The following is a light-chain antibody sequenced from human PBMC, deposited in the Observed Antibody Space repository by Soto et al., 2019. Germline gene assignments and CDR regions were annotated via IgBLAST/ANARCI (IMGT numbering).Light chain of an antibody. J-gene: IGLJ2*01. CDR3: AAWDDSINGVV. V-gene: IGLV1-44*01. CDR2: SNN. CDR1: SSNIGSYT. Sequence: QSVLTQPPSASGTPGQRVTISCSGGSSNIGSYTVNWYQQLPGTAPKLLIYSNNQRPSGVPDRFSGSKSGTSVSLAISGLQSEDEADYYCAAWDDSINGVVFGGGTKLTVL.